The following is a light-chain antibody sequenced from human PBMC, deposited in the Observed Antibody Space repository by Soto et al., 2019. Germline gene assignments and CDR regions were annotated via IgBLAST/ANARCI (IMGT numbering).Light chain of an antibody. V-gene: IGKV1-5*01. CDR2: DAS. CDR3: QQYNNYLPYT. Sequence: DIQMTQSPSTLSASVGDRVTITCRASQSISSWLAWYQQKPGKAPKLLIYDASSLESGVPSRFSGSGSGTECSLAISSLQPDDFATYYCQQYNNYLPYTFGQGTKLEIK. CDR1: QSISSW. J-gene: IGKJ2*01.